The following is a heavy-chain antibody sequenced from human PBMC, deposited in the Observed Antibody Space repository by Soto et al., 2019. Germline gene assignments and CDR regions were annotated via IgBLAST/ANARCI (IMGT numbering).Heavy chain of an antibody. CDR1: GLTFSNYW. V-gene: IGHV3-74*01. Sequence: GGSLRLSCAVSGLTFSNYWMNWVRQAPGKGLVWVSRINSDGSSTDYADSVKGRFTISRDNARNTLYLEMHSLRAEDTALFFCGRGGRIVAAASVDWGQATLVTV. CDR2: INSDGSST. J-gene: IGHJ4*02. CDR3: GRGGRIVAAASVD. D-gene: IGHD6-25*01.